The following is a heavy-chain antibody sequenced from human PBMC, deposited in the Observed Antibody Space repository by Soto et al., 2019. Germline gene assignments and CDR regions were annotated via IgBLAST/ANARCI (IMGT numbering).Heavy chain of an antibody. V-gene: IGHV4-61*01. J-gene: IGHJ5*02. D-gene: IGHD6-13*01. CDR1: GGSVSSGSYY. Sequence: LSLTCTVSGGSVSSGSYYWSWIRQPPGKGLEWIGYIYYSGSTNYNPSLKSRVTISVDTSKNQFSLKLSSVTAADTAVYYCAREKVPGSSSWFGNWFDPWGQGTLVTVSS. CDR3: AREKVPGSSSWFGNWFDP. CDR2: IYYSGST.